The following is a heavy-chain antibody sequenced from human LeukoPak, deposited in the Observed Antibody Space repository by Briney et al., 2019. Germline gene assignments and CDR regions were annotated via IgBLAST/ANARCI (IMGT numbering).Heavy chain of an antibody. CDR2: INPNSGGT. Sequence: ASVKVSCKASGYTFTDYYIHWVRQAPGQGLEWMGWINPNSGGTSYTQEFQGRVTLTRDTSISTAYMELSRLRSDDTAIYYCATDRSSGYSSTWGRGTLVTVSS. CDR1: GYTFTDYY. V-gene: IGHV1-2*02. CDR3: ATDRSSGYSST. J-gene: IGHJ5*02. D-gene: IGHD6-13*01.